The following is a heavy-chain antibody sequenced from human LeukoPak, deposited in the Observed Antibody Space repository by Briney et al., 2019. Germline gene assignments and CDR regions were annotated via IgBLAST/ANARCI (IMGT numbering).Heavy chain of an antibody. CDR1: GFIFSSYG. J-gene: IGHJ3*02. V-gene: IGHV3-48*04. CDR3: ARGRPGYCSSTSCYLDAFDI. Sequence: GGSLRLSCAASGFIFSSYGMHWVRQAPGKGLEWVSYISGSGSTIYYADSVKGRFTISKDNAKNSLYLQMNSLRAEDTAVYYCARGRPGYCSSTSCYLDAFDIWGQGTMVTVSS. D-gene: IGHD2-2*01. CDR2: ISGSGSTI.